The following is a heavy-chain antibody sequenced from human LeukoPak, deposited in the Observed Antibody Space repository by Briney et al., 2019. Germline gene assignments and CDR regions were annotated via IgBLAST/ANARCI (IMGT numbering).Heavy chain of an antibody. Sequence: GGSLRLSCAASGFTFSIYWMSWVRQAPGKGQEWVANIKHDGSEKYYVDSVKGRFTISRENAKNSLYLQMNSLRAEDTALYYCARYFSGGSGFDYWGQGTLVTVSS. CDR2: IKHDGSEK. D-gene: IGHD2-15*01. V-gene: IGHV3-7*03. CDR3: ARYFSGGSGFDY. J-gene: IGHJ4*02. CDR1: GFTFSIYW.